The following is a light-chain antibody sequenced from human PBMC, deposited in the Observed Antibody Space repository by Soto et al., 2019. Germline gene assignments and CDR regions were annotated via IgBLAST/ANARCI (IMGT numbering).Light chain of an antibody. CDR3: QQCDTYAGT. V-gene: IGKV1-5*03. Sequence: DIQMTQSPSTLSASVGDRVTITCRASQSINTWLAWYQQKPGKAPKLLIYRASSLESGVPSRFIGSGSGTEFTLTIISLQPDDFSSYYCQQCDTYAGTFGPGTKVDIK. J-gene: IGKJ3*01. CDR2: RAS. CDR1: QSINTW.